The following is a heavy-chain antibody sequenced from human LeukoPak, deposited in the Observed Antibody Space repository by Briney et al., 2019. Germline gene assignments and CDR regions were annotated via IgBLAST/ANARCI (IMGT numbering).Heavy chain of an antibody. V-gene: IGHV4-34*01. CDR2: IHHDGRI. D-gene: IGHD3-16*02. CDR3: ARSHDHLWGNYPDY. Sequence: SETLSLTCTVSGVSISGDFWSWIRQPPGKGLEWIGEIHHDGRINYNPSLKSRVTLSVDKSKNQFSLRLNSVTAADTAMYYCARSHDHLWGNYPDYWGQGTLVTVSS. CDR1: GVSISGDF. J-gene: IGHJ4*02.